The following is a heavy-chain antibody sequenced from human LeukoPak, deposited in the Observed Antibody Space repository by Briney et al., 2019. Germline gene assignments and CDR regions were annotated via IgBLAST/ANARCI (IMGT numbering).Heavy chain of an antibody. D-gene: IGHD5-24*01. V-gene: IGHV4-34*01. Sequence: SETLSLTCAVYGGSFSGYYWTWVRQPPGRGLEWIGEINHSGSTNYNPSLKSRVTISVDTSKSQFSLKLNSVTAADTAMYYCARGRDPYWGQGTLVTVSS. CDR2: INHSGST. J-gene: IGHJ4*02. CDR3: ARGRDPY. CDR1: GGSFSGYY.